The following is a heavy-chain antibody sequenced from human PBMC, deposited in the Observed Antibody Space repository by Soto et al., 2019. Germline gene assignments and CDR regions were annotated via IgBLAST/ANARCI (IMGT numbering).Heavy chain of an antibody. D-gene: IGHD2-15*01. CDR1: GGSISGSY. CDR2: IHYSGST. J-gene: IGHJ4*02. Sequence: SETLSLTCTVSGGSISGSYWSWIRQTPGKVLEWVGYIHYSGSTNYNPSLKSRVTMSVDSAKNQFSLQLSSVTAADTAVYFCTKYRRTAAEGYSFDYWGQGARVTVSS. V-gene: IGHV4-59*01. CDR3: TKYRRTAAEGYSFDY.